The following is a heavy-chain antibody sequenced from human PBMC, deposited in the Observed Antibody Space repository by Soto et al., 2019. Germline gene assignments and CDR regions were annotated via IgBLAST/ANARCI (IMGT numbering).Heavy chain of an antibody. Sequence: TCAVYGGSISSGGYSWSWIRQPPGKGLEWIGYIYHSGTSFYNPSLKSRVTISVDGSKNQFSLKVNSVTAADTAVYYCARGRLVPAVNFDYWGLGTLVTVSS. CDR2: IYHSGTS. J-gene: IGHJ4*02. V-gene: IGHV4-30-2*01. CDR3: ARGRLVPAVNFDY. CDR1: GGSISSGGYS. D-gene: IGHD2-2*01.